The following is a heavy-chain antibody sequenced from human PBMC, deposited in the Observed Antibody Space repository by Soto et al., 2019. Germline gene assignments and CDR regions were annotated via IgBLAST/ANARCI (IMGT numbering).Heavy chain of an antibody. Sequence: GGSLRLSCAASGFTFTSFAVSWVRQAPGKGLEWVSAISGSGGATYYAGSVKGRFTVSRDNSRDTVYLQVDSLRVEDTAVYHCAIGQWLSTYYFNVWGKGTLVTVSS. CDR3: AIGQWLSTYYFNV. CDR1: GFTFTSFA. V-gene: IGHV3-23*01. J-gene: IGHJ4*02. D-gene: IGHD3-22*01. CDR2: ISGSGGAT.